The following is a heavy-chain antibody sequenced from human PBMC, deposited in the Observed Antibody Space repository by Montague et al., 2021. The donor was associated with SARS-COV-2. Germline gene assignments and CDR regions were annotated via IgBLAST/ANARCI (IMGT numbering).Heavy chain of an antibody. CDR3: ARRTYDILTGCDYGVDV. J-gene: IGHJ6*02. V-gene: IGHV2-70*11. D-gene: IGHD3-9*01. CDR1: GFSLSTSGMC. CDR2: IDWDDDK. Sequence: PALVKPRQTLTLTCTFSGFSLSTSGMCVSWIRQPPGKALEWLARIDWDDDKYYSTSLKTRLTISKDTSKNQVVLTMTNMDPVDTATYYCARRTYDILTGCDYGVDVWGQGTTVTVSS.